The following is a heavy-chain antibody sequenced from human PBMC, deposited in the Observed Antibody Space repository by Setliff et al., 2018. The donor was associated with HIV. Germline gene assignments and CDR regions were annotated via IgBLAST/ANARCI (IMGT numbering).Heavy chain of an antibody. V-gene: IGHV1-69*13. CDR2: IIPIFGTT. CDR1: GGTFSSYA. Sequence: SVKVSCKASGGTFSSYAISWVRQAPGQGLEWMGGIIPIFGTTNYAQKFQGRVTITADESTSTAYMELSSLRSEDTAVYYCAMSMTTYPVSRAFDIWGQGTMVTVS. D-gene: IGHD4-4*01. J-gene: IGHJ3*02. CDR3: AMSMTTYPVSRAFDI.